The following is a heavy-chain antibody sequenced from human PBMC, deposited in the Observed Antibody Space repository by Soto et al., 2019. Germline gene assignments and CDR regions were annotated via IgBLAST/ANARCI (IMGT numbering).Heavy chain of an antibody. CDR2: ISAYNGNT. J-gene: IGHJ5*02. D-gene: IGHD6-13*01. V-gene: IGHV1-18*01. CDR3: ARDQYVRYSSSSVLNWFDP. CDR1: GYTFNSYD. Sequence: GASVKVSWKASGYTFNSYDINWVRQATGQGLEWMGWISAYNGNTNYAQKLQGRVTMTTDTSTSTAYMELRSLRSDDTAVYYCARDQYVRYSSSSVLNWFDPWGQGTLVTVSS.